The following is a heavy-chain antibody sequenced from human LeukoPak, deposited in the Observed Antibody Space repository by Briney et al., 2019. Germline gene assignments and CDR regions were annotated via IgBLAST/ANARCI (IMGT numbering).Heavy chain of an antibody. CDR2: IRNDGSNN. CDR1: GFTFSNYG. CDR3: AKDPGYRDF. Sequence: GGSLRLSCAASGFTFSNYGMHWVRQAPGKGLEWVAYIRNDGSNNYYEDSVKGRFTISRDNSKNMLYLQMNSLRAEDTAMYFCAKDPGYRDFWGPGTLVTVSS. V-gene: IGHV3-30*02. D-gene: IGHD5-18*01. J-gene: IGHJ4*02.